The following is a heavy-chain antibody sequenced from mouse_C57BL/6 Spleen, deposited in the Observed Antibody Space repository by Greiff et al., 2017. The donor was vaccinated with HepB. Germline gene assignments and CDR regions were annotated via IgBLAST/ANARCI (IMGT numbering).Heavy chain of an antibody. CDR1: GFTFSDYY. D-gene: IGHD1-1*01. V-gene: IGHV5-16*01. CDR3: ARENYYGSSYGYFDV. CDR2: INYDGSST. J-gene: IGHJ1*03. Sequence: EVMLVESEGGLVQPGRSLKLSCTASGFTFSDYYMAWVRQVPEKGLEWVANINYDGSSTYYLDSLKSRFIISRDNAKNILYLQMSSLKSEDTATYYCARENYYGSSYGYFDVWGTGTTVTVSS.